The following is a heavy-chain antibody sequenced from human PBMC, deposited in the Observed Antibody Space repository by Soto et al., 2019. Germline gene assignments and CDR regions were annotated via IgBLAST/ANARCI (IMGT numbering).Heavy chain of an antibody. V-gene: IGHV1-24*01. CDR2: FDPEDGET. D-gene: IGHD5-12*01. Sequence: ASVKVSCKVSGYTLTELSMHWVRQAPGKGLEWMGGFDPEDGETIYAQKFQGGVTMTEDTSTDTAYMELSSLRSEDTAVYYCATQPSGDGYNFDYWGQGTLVTVSS. CDR3: ATQPSGDGYNFDY. CDR1: GYTLTELS. J-gene: IGHJ4*02.